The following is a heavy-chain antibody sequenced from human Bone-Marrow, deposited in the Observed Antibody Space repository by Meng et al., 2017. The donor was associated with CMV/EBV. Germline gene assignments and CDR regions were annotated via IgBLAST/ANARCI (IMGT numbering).Heavy chain of an antibody. CDR2: ISSSSSYI. V-gene: IGHV3-21*01. CDR3: AKGFYSNYAVPFDY. CDR1: GFTFSSYS. D-gene: IGHD4-11*01. Sequence: GESLKISCAASGFTFSSYSMNWVRQAPGKRMEWVSSISSSSSYIYYADSVKGRFTISRDNAKNSLYLQMNSPRAEDTAVYYCAKGFYSNYAVPFDYWGQGTLVTVSS. J-gene: IGHJ4*02.